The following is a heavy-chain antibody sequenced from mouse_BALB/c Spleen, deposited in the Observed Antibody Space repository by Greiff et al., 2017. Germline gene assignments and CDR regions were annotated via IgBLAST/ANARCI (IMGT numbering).Heavy chain of an antibody. J-gene: IGHJ1*01. Sequence: DVQLQESGPGLVKPSQSLSLTCTVTGYSITSDYAWNWIRQFPGNKLEWMGYISYSGSTSYNPSLKSRISITRDTSKNQFFLQLNSVTTEDTATYYCARLRYPWYFDVWGAGTTVTVSS. CDR3: ARLRYPWYFDV. D-gene: IGHD1-1*01. CDR2: ISYSGST. V-gene: IGHV3-2*02. CDR1: GYSITSDYA.